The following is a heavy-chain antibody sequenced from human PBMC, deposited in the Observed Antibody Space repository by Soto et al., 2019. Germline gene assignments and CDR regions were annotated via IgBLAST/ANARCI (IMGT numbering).Heavy chain of an antibody. CDR1: GFSLSTSGVG. V-gene: IGHV2-5*02. D-gene: IGHD4-17*01. CDR2: IYWDDDK. J-gene: IGHJ4*02. CDR3: AHRQRTVYFDY. Sequence: SGPTLVNPTQTLTLTCTFSGFSLSTSGVGVGWIRQPPGKALEWLALIYWDDDKRYSPSLKGRLTITKETSKNQVVLTMTNMDPVDTATYYCAHRQRTVYFDYWGQGTLVTSPQ.